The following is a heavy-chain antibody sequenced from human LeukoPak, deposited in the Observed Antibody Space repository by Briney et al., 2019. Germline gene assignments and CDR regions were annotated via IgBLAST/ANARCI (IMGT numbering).Heavy chain of an antibody. CDR3: ARAAGHCNTTTCYPEYFQH. CDR2: IYTSGST. J-gene: IGHJ1*01. Sequence: SETLSLTCTVSGGSISSSNYYWSWIRQPAGKGLEWIARIYTSGSTKYNPSLKSRVTTSVDTSRNQFSLNLSSVTAADTAVYYCARAAGHCNTTTCYPEYFQHWGQGTLVTVSS. D-gene: IGHD2-2*01. CDR1: GGSISSSNYY. V-gene: IGHV4-61*02.